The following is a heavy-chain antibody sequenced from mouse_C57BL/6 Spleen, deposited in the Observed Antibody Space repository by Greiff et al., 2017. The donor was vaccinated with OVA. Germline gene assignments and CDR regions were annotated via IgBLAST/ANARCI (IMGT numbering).Heavy chain of an antibody. J-gene: IGHJ2*01. D-gene: IGHD1-1*01. Sequence: VQLQQPGAELVRPGTSVKLSCKASGYTFTSYWMHWVKQRPGQGLEWIGVIDPSDSYTNYNQKFKGKATLTVDTSSSTAYMQLSSLTSEDSAVYYCARSYGRSEGYFDYWGQGTTLTVSS. CDR2: IDPSDSYT. CDR3: ARSYGRSEGYFDY. V-gene: IGHV1-59*01. CDR1: GYTFTSYW.